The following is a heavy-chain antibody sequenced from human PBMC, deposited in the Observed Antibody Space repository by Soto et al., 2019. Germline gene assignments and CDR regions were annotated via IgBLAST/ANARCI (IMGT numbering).Heavy chain of an antibody. CDR3: ARDREAASGGFHHGSGSLNFAY. D-gene: IGHD3-10*01. J-gene: IGHJ4*02. Sequence: GGSLRLSCAASGFPFNSYSMHWVRQAPGKGLEWVAEIWYDGSKKYYADSVKGRFTISRDNSKNMLYLQMDSLRAEDTAVYYCARDREAASGGFHHGSGSLNFAYWGQGTLVTVSS. CDR2: IWYDGSKK. V-gene: IGHV3-33*01. CDR1: GFPFNSYS.